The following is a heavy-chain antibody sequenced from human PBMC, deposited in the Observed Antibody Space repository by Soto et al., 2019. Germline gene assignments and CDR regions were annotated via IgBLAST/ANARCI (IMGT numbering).Heavy chain of an antibody. CDR3: AKDMGITFGGVISGGVFDI. V-gene: IGHV3-23*01. Sequence: GGFLRLSCAASGFTFSSYGMSWVRQAPGKGLEWVSTISGSGGTTYYADSVKGRFTISRDNSKNTLYLQMNSLRAEDTAVYYCAKDMGITFGGVISGGVFDIWGQGTMVTVSS. CDR1: GFTFSSYG. D-gene: IGHD3-16*02. CDR2: ISGSGGTT. J-gene: IGHJ3*02.